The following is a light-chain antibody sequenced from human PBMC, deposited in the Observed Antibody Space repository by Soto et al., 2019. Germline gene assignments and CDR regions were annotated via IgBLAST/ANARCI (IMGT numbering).Light chain of an antibody. CDR2: GNS. J-gene: IGLJ2*01. V-gene: IGLV1-40*01. CDR3: QSYDSSLSGVV. CDR1: SSKIGAGYD. Sequence: QSVLTQPPSVSGAPGQRVTISCTGSSSKIGAGYDVHWYQQFPGPAPKLLIYGNSNRPSGVPDRFSGSKSGTSASLAITGLQAEDEADYYCQSYDSSLSGVVFGGGTKLTVL.